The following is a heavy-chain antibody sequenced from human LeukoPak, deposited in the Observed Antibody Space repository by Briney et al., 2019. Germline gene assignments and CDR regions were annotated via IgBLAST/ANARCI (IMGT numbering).Heavy chain of an antibody. Sequence: SETLSLTCAVYGGSFSGYYWSWIRQPPGKGLEWIGEINHSGSTNYNPSLKSRVTISVDTSKNQFSLKLSSVTAADTAVYYCARGPWFDPWGQGTLVTVTS. J-gene: IGHJ5*02. V-gene: IGHV4-34*01. CDR2: INHSGST. CDR1: GGSFSGYY. CDR3: ARGPWFDP.